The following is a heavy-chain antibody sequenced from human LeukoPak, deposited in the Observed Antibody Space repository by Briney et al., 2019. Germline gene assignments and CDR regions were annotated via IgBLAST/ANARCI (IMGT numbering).Heavy chain of an antibody. V-gene: IGHV3-7*01. CDR1: GFTFSNYW. CDR3: GRDPYYDSLDY. J-gene: IGHJ4*02. Sequence: GGSLRLSCAASGFTFSNYWMTWVRQAPGKGLEWVANIKQGGSEKYYVDSVKGRFTISRDNTKNLLYLQMNSLRAEDTAVYYCGRDPYYDSLDYWGQGTLVTVSS. D-gene: IGHD3-22*01. CDR2: IKQGGSEK.